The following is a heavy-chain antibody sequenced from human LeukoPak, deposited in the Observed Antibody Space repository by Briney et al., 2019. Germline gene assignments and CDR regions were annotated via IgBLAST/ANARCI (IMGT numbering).Heavy chain of an antibody. D-gene: IGHD3-10*01. CDR1: GGSISSYY. J-gene: IGHJ3*02. V-gene: IGHV4-59*01. CDR2: IYYSGST. Sequence: SETLSLTCTVSGGSISSYYWSWIRQPPRKGLEWIGYIYYSGSTNYNPSLKSRVTISVDTSKNQFSLKLSSVTAADTAVYYCARSTVLLWFGELKAPFDIWGQGTMVTVSS. CDR3: ARSTVLLWFGELKAPFDI.